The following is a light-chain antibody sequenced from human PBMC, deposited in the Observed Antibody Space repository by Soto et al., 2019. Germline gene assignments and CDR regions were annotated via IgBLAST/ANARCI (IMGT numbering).Light chain of an antibody. J-gene: IGLJ1*01. CDR2: DVS. V-gene: IGLV2-18*02. CDR1: SSDVGSSNG. Sequence: QAVLTQPPSVSGSPGQSVTISCTGTSSDVGSSNGVSWYQQPPGTAPKLMIYDVSNRPSGVPDRFSGSKSGNTASLTISGLQAEDEADYYCSSYTSSSTYVFGTGTKVTVL. CDR3: SSYTSSSTYV.